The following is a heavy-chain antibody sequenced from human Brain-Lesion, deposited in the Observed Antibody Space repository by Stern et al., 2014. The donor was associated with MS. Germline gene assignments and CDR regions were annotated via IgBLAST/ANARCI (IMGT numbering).Heavy chain of an antibody. CDR1: GGSISSSNW. CDR3: ARFPASRPHVFDS. V-gene: IGHV4-4*02. D-gene: IGHD6-13*01. Sequence: VQLVESGPGLVKPSGTLSLTCAVSGGSISSSNWWSWVRQSPGKGLEWIGESDHSGSTIYNPSLKSRVNGLVDKSTNRLSLNLRSVTAADTAVYFCARFPASRPHVFDSWGQGTLVTVSS. CDR2: SDHSGST. J-gene: IGHJ4*02.